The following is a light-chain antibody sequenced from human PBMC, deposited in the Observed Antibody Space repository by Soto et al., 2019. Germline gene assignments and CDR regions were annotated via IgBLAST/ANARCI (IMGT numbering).Light chain of an antibody. V-gene: IGLV2-8*01. CDR1: SSDVGGYNY. CDR2: EVS. J-gene: IGLJ1*01. Sequence: QSVLTQPPSASGSPGQSVTISCTGTSSDVGGYNYVSWYQQHPGKAPKVIIYEVSKRPSGVPDRFSGSKSGSTASLTVSWLQAEDEADYYCSSYAVTNIFVFGTGTKVTVL. CDR3: SSYAVTNIFV.